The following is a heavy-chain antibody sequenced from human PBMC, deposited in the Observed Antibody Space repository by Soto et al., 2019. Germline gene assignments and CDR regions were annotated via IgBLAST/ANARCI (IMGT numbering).Heavy chain of an antibody. J-gene: IGHJ5*02. V-gene: IGHV1-69*13. D-gene: IGHD3-10*01. CDR1: GGTFSSYA. CDR2: IIPIFGTA. CDR3: ARDPGGNRWFAP. Sequence: ASVKVSCKASGGTFSSYAISWVRQAPGQGLEWMGGIIPIFGTANYAQKFQGRVTITADESTSTAYMELSSLRSEDTAVYYCARDPGGNRWFAPWGQGTLVTVSS.